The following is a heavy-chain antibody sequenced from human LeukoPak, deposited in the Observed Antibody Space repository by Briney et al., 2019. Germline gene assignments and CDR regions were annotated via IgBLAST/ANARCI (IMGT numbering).Heavy chain of an antibody. CDR2: MNPNSGNT. V-gene: IGHV1-8*01. J-gene: IGHJ3*02. CDR3: ARWGAIVVVPAAIGSNAFDI. CDR1: GYTFTSYD. Sequence: GASVKVSCKASGYTFTSYDINWVRQATGQGLEWMGWMNPNSGNTGYAQKFQGRVTITRNTSISTAYMELSSLRSEDTAVYYCARWGAIVVVPAAIGSNAFDIWGQGTMVTVSS. D-gene: IGHD2-2*01.